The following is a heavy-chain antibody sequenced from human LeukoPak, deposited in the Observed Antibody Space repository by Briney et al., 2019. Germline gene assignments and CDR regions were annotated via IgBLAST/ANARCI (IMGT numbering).Heavy chain of an antibody. V-gene: IGHV4-59*12. CDR3: VRVPPSNFCSSATCYGFDI. D-gene: IGHD2-2*01. CDR1: GGSISSYY. Sequence: PSETLSLTCTVSGGSISSYYWSWIRQPPGKGLEWIGYIYYSGSTNYNPSLKSRVTISVDTSKNQFSLKLSSVTAADTAVYYCVRVPPSNFCSSATCYGFDIWSQGTMVTVSS. CDR2: IYYSGST. J-gene: IGHJ3*02.